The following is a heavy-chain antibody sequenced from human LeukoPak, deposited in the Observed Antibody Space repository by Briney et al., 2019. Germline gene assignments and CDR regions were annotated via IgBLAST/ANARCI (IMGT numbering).Heavy chain of an antibody. CDR2: INHSGST. J-gene: IGHJ3*02. D-gene: IGHD6-13*01. V-gene: IGHV4-34*01. CDR3: ARRAAAAVTGPQNAFDI. Sequence: KTSETLSLTCAVYGGSFSGYYWSWIRQPPGKGLEWIGEINHSGSTNYNPSLKSRVTISVDTSKNQFSLKLSSVTAADTAVYYCARRAAAAVTGPQNAFDIWGQGTMVTVSS. CDR1: GGSFSGYY.